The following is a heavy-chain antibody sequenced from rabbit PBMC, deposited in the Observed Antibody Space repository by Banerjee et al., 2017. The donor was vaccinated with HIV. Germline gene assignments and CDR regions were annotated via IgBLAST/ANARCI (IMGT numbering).Heavy chain of an antibody. J-gene: IGHJ4*01. CDR2: IGVGSDTT. V-gene: IGHV1S45*01. Sequence: QEQLEESGGGLVKPEGSLTLTCTASGFTLSSYWICWVRQAPGKGLEWVGCIGVGSDTTYYATWAKGPFTISKTSSTTVTLQMTSLTAADTATYFCARDYVGDSYSAFDLWGQGTLVTVS. D-gene: IGHD8-1*01. CDR3: ARDYVGDSYSAFDL. CDR1: GFTLSSYW.